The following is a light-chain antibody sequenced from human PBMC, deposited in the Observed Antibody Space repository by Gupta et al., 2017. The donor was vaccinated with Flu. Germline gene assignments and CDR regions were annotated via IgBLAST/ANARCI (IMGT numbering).Light chain of an antibody. J-gene: IGKJ5*01. CDR3: MQALQTPIT. CDR1: QRLPHSNGYNY. V-gene: IGKV2-28*01. CDR2: LGS. Sequence: DIVMTQSTLSLPVTPGEPASISCRSSQRLPHSNGYNYLDWYLQKPGQSPQLLIYLGSNRASGVPDRFSGSGSGTDFTLKISRVEAEDVGVYYCMQALQTPITFGQGTRMEIK.